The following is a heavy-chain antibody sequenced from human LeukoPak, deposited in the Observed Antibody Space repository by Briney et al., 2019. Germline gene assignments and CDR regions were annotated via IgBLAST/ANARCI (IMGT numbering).Heavy chain of an antibody. CDR2: LSWNGGET. D-gene: IGHD3-16*01. Sequence: PGGSLRLSCAASGFTFHNHGMSWVRQAPGKGLEWVSSLSWNGGETRYADFVKGRFTIFRGNAKNSLYLQMDSLGAEDTALYYCARRAYPYHYYMDVWGKGATVTVSS. CDR3: ARRAYPYHYYMDV. V-gene: IGHV3-20*04. J-gene: IGHJ6*03. CDR1: GFTFHNHG.